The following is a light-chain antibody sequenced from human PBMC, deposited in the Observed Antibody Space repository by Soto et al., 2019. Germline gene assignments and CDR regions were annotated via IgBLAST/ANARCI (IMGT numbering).Light chain of an antibody. V-gene: IGKV2-28*01. CDR1: QSLPHSDGYTY. J-gene: IGKJ2*01. CDR2: VAS. CDR3: MQGHRLPYT. Sequence: DLVMTQSPLSLPVTPGEPASISCRADQSLPHSDGYTYLNWYLQKPGQPPQLLIYVASNRASGVPDRFSGSGSGTEFTLNISRVEAEDVGIYYCMQGHRLPYTFGQGTRLEIK.